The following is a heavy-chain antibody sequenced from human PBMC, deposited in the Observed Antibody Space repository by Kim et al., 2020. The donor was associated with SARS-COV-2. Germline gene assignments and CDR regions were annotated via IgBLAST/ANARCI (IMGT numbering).Heavy chain of an antibody. J-gene: IGHJ3*02. Sequence: GGSLRLSCAASGFTFSSSAMHWVRQAPGKGLEWVAVISYDGSNKYYANSVKGRFTISRDKSKNTLYLQMNSRSAEDTAVYYCARDPDSGSYYNDAFDIWGQGTMVTVSS. CDR3: ARDPDSGSYYNDAFDI. V-gene: IGHV3-30-3*01. D-gene: IGHD3-10*01. CDR2: ISYDGSNK. CDR1: GFTFSSSA.